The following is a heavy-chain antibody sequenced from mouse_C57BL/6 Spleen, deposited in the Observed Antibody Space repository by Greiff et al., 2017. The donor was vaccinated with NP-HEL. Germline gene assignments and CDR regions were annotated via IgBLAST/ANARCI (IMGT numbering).Heavy chain of an antibody. CDR2: IYPGDGDT. Sequence: VQLQQSGPELVKPGASVKISCEASGYAFSSSWMNWVKQRPGKGLEWIGRIYPGDGDTNYNGKFKGKATLTADKSSSTAYMQLSSLTSEDSAVYFCARGSSPWFAYWGQGTLVTVSA. D-gene: IGHD1-1*01. CDR3: ARGSSPWFAY. CDR1: GYAFSSSW. J-gene: IGHJ3*01. V-gene: IGHV1-82*01.